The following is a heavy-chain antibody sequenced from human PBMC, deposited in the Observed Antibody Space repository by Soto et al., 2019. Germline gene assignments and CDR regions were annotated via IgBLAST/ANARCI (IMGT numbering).Heavy chain of an antibody. J-gene: IGHJ6*02. D-gene: IGHD3-10*01. Sequence: PGEALKISCKGSGYSFTSYWISWVRQMPGKGLEWMGRIDPSDSYTNYSPSFQGHVTISADKSISTAYLQWSSLKASDTAMYYCASRPVTMVPGVINPYGMDVWGQGTTVTVSS. V-gene: IGHV5-10-1*01. CDR2: IDPSDSYT. CDR1: GYSFTSYW. CDR3: ASRPVTMVPGVINPYGMDV.